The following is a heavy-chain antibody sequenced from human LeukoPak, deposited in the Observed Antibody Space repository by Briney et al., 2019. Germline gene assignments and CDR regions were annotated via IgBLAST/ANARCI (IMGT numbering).Heavy chain of an antibody. CDR3: ARGPRYDILTGYYRPFDY. D-gene: IGHD3-9*01. CDR2: INHSGST. CDR1: GGSFSGYY. V-gene: IGHV4-34*01. Sequence: SETLSLTCAVYGGSFSGYYWSWIRQPPGKGLEWIGEINHSGSTNYNPSLKSRVTISVDTSKNQFSLKLSSVTAADTAVYYCARGPRYDILTGYYRPFDYWGQGTLVTVSS. J-gene: IGHJ4*02.